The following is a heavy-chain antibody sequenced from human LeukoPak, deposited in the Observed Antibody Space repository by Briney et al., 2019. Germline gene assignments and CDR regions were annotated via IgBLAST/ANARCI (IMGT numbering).Heavy chain of an antibody. D-gene: IGHD3-22*01. CDR2: IRIKANSYAT. Sequence: GGSLRLSCAASGFIFSGSAIHWVRQASGKGLEWVGRIRIKANSYATAYAASVKGRFTISRDDSKNTAYLQMNSLRAEDTAVYYCARDLGQYYDTSDNWFDPWGQGTLVTVSS. CDR3: ARDLGQYYDTSDNWFDP. V-gene: IGHV3-73*01. CDR1: GFIFSGSA. J-gene: IGHJ5*02.